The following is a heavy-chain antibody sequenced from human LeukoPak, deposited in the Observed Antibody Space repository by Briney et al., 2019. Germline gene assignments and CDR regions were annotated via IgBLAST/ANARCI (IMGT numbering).Heavy chain of an antibody. CDR1: GFTFSSYG. V-gene: IGHV3-30*02. D-gene: IGHD4-17*01. J-gene: IGHJ3*02. CDR2: IRYDGGNK. Sequence: GGSLRLSCAASGFTFSSYGMHWVRQAPGKGLEWMTFIRYDGGNKYYADSVKGRFTISRDNSKNTLYLQMNSLRAEDTAVYFCARDMAGDALDIWGQGTMVTVSS. CDR3: ARDMAGDALDI.